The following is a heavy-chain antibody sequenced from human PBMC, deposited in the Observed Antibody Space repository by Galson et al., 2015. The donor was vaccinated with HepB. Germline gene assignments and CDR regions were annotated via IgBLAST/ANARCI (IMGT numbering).Heavy chain of an antibody. CDR1: GYTFTSYA. CDR3: ARVRYDFWSGQKNNYFDY. D-gene: IGHD3-3*01. Sequence: SVKVSCKASGYTFTSYAMNWVRQAPGQGLEWMGWINTNTGNPTYAQGFTGRFVFSLDTSVSTAYLQISSLKAEDTAVYYCARVRYDFWSGQKNNYFDYWGQGTLVTVSS. V-gene: IGHV7-4-1*02. J-gene: IGHJ4*02. CDR2: INTNTGNP.